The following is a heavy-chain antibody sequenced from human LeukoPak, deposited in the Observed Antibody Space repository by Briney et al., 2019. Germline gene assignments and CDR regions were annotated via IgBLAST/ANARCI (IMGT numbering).Heavy chain of an antibody. CDR2: ISSSGGTI. V-gene: IGHV3-11*04. CDR3: AKEKLTSSSWFTQAGNWFDP. Sequence: GGSLRLSCAASGFTFSDYYMSWIRQAPGKGLEWVSYISSSGGTIYYADSGKGRFTISRDNAKNSLYLQMNSLRAEDTAVYYCAKEKLTSSSWFTQAGNWFDPWGQGTLVTVSS. D-gene: IGHD6-13*01. CDR1: GFTFSDYY. J-gene: IGHJ5*02.